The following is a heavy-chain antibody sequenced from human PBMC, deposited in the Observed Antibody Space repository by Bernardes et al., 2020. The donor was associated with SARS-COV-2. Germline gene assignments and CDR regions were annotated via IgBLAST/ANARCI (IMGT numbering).Heavy chain of an antibody. CDR1: GFTFSSYS. Sequence: GWSLRLSCAASGFTFSSYSMNWVRQAPGKGLEWVSSISSSSSYIYYADSVKGRFTISRDNAKNSLYLQMNSLRAEDTAVYYCARDRGSDDAFDIWGQGTMVTVSS. CDR3: ARDRGSDDAFDI. CDR2: ISSSSSYI. V-gene: IGHV3-21*01. J-gene: IGHJ3*02. D-gene: IGHD3-16*01.